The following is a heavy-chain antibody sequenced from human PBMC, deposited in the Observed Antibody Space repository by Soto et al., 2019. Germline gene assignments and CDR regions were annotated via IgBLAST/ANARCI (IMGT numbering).Heavy chain of an antibody. J-gene: IGHJ5*02. CDR1: GVSFTSDSYY. CDR3: ATAPETSHPSGYFPNWLDP. Sequence: SETLSLTFSVPGVSFTSDSYYWGGIRQPPGKGLGWIGSVYNVGMTYYTPSLKSPATISVDTSKSQFSLRLNSVAASDTAVYYCATAPETSHPSGYFPNWLDPWGRGTLVTVSS. V-gene: IGHV4-39*01. CDR2: VYNVGMT. D-gene: IGHD3-22*01.